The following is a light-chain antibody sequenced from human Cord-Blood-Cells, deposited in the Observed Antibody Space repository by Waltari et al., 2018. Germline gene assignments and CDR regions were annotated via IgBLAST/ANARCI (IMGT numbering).Light chain of an antibody. Sequence: DIQMTQSPSSLSASVGDRVTITCRASQSIISYLTWYQQKPGTAPKLLIYAASSLQSGVPSRFSGSGSGTDFTLTIRSLQPEDFATYYCQQGYSTRTFGQGTKVEIK. V-gene: IGKV1-39*01. CDR1: QSIISY. J-gene: IGKJ1*01. CDR2: AAS. CDR3: QQGYSTRT.